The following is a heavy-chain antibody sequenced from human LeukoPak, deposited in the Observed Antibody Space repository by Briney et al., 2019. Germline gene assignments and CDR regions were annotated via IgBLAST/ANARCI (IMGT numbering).Heavy chain of an antibody. D-gene: IGHD4-23*01. J-gene: IGHJ2*01. CDR2: ISSSSSYI. CDR1: GFTFSSYS. Sequence: PGGSLRLSCAASGFTFSSYSMNWVRQAPGKGLEWVSSISSSSSYIYYADSVKGRFTISRDNSKNTLYLQMNSLRAEDTAVYYCARSGRIGGNVWYFDLWGRGTLVTVSS. V-gene: IGHV3-21*04. CDR3: ARSGRIGGNVWYFDL.